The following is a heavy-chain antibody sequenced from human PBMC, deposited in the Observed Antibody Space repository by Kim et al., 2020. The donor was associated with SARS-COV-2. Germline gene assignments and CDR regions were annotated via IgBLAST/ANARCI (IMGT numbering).Heavy chain of an antibody. J-gene: IGHJ5*02. Sequence: SETLSLTCAVSGGSISSSNWWSWVRQPPGKGLEWIGEIYHSGSTNYNPSLKSRVTISVDKSKNQFSLKLSSVTAADTAVYYCARVVSSSWYNPWFDPWGQGTLVTVSS. V-gene: IGHV4-4*02. CDR2: IYHSGST. CDR1: GGSISSSNW. CDR3: ARVVSSSWYNPWFDP. D-gene: IGHD6-13*01.